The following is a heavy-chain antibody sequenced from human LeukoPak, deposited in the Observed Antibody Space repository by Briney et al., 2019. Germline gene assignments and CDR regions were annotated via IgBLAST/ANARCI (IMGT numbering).Heavy chain of an antibody. J-gene: IGHJ5*02. CDR2: IYTSGST. V-gene: IGHV4-61*02. D-gene: IGHD2-2*01. CDR3: ARGRGYCSSTSCYSFSWFDP. CDR1: GGSISSGSYY. Sequence: SETLSLTCTVSGGSISSGSYYWSWIRQPAGKGLEWIGRIYTSGSTNYNPSLKSRVTISVDTSKNQFSLKLSSVPAADTAVYYCARGRGYCSSTSCYSFSWFDPWGQGTLVTVSS.